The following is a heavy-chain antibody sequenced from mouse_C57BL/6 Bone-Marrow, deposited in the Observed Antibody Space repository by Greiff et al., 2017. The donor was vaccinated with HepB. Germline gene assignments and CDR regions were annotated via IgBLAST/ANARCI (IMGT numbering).Heavy chain of an antibody. Sequence: EVKLQESGGDLVKPGGSLKLSCAASGFTFSSYGMSWVRQTPDKRLEWVATISSGGSYTYYPDSVKGRFTISRDNAKNTLYLQMSSLKSEDTAMYYCARHPSYYYGTSFDYWGQGTTLTVSS. V-gene: IGHV5-6*01. CDR3: ARHPSYYYGTSFDY. CDR1: GFTFSSYG. J-gene: IGHJ2*01. D-gene: IGHD1-1*01. CDR2: ISSGGSYT.